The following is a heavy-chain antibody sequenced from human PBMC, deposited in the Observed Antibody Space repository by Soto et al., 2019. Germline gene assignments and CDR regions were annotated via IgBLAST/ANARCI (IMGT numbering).Heavy chain of an antibody. CDR2: IIPIFGTA. D-gene: IGHD2-15*01. CDR3: ARDGTYCSGGSCYSIRWWFDP. V-gene: IGHV1-69*06. Sequence: RASVKVSCKASGGTFSSYAISWVRQAPGQGLEWMGGIIPIFGTANYAQKFQGRVTITADKSTSTAYMELSSLRSEDTAVYYCARDGTYCSGGSCYSIRWWFDPWGQGTLVTVSS. CDR1: GGTFSSYA. J-gene: IGHJ5*02.